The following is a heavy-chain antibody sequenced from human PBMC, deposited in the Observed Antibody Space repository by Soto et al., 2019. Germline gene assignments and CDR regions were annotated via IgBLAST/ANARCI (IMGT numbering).Heavy chain of an antibody. D-gene: IGHD1-26*01. Sequence: QVQLQESGPGLVKPSQTLSLTCTVSGGSISSGGYYWSWIRQHPEKGMEWIGYIYYSGSTYYNPSLKSRFTSAVDTSKNQVSLKLGSVTAADTAVYYCARVSGVYSGSYLDAFDIWGQGTMVTVSS. J-gene: IGHJ3*02. CDR2: IYYSGST. CDR3: ARVSGVYSGSYLDAFDI. V-gene: IGHV4-31*03. CDR1: GGSISSGGYY.